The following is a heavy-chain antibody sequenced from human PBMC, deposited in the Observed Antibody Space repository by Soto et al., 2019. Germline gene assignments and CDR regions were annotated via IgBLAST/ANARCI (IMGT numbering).Heavy chain of an antibody. CDR3: ARYTMGNNWFDP. J-gene: IGHJ5*02. CDR2: INPSGGST. D-gene: IGHD3-10*01. Sequence: QVQLVQSGAEVKKPGASVKVSCKASGYTFTSYYMHWVREAPGQGLEWMGIINPSGGSTGYAQKFQGRVTMTRDTSTSTVYMELSSLRSEDTAVYYCARYTMGNNWFDPWVQGTLVTVSS. CDR1: GYTFTSYY. V-gene: IGHV1-46*01.